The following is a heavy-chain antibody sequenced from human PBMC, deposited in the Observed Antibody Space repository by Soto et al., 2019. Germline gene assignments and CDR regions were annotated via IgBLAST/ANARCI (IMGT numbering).Heavy chain of an antibody. Sequence: NPSETLSLTCAVSCGSIPSANWWTWVRQPPGGGREWIGEISHSGITNYKASLKSRVTMSVDKTKNDVSLKLTSVTAADTAVYYCARVLRGWFDPWGQGTPVTVSS. V-gene: IGHV4-4*02. CDR3: ARVLRGWFDP. CDR1: CGSIPSANW. J-gene: IGHJ5*02. CDR2: ISHSGIT.